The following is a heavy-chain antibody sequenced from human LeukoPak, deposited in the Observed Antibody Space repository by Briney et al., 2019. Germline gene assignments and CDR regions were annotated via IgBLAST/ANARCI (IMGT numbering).Heavy chain of an antibody. J-gene: IGHJ6*02. CDR3: ARDRFSLTYYFYGMDV. CDR1: GGSISSSSYY. CDR2: IYYSGST. V-gene: IGHV4-39*07. Sequence: PSETLSLTCTVSGGSISSSSYYWGWICQPPGKGLEWIGSIYYSGSTYDNPSLKSRVTISVDTSKNQFSLKLSSVTAADTAVYYCARDRFSLTYYFYGMDVWGQGTTVTVSS. D-gene: IGHD3-16*01.